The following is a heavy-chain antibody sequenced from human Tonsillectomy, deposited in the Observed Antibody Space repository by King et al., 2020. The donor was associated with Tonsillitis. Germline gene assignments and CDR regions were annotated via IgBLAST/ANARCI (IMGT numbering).Heavy chain of an antibody. CDR2: IHSSGNT. D-gene: IGHD2-2*01. CDR3: ARDQPVGSTRFDY. J-gene: IGHJ4*02. V-gene: IGHV4-4*07. Sequence: QLQESGPGLVKPSETLSLTCTVSGASMSSYYWSWLRPPAEKGLEWIGRIHSSGNTNYNPSLESRVTMSVDTSKNQFSLKLTSMTAADTAVYYCARDQPVGSTRFDYWGQGILVTVSS. CDR1: GASMSSYY.